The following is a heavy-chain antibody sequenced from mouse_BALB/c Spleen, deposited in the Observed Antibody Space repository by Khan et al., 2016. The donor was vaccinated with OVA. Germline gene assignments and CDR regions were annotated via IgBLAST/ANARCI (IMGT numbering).Heavy chain of an antibody. V-gene: IGHV1-12*01. D-gene: IGHD1-1*01. CDR2: IYPGNGDT. Sequence: QVQLQQSGAELVKPGASVKMSCKASGYTFTSYNMHWIKQTPGQGLEWIGTIYPGNGDTSYNQNFKGKATLTADKSSSTAYMQLSSLTSEDSAVYYCAREKYYGSREWFAYWGQGTLVTVSA. CDR1: GYTFTSYN. J-gene: IGHJ3*01. CDR3: AREKYYGSREWFAY.